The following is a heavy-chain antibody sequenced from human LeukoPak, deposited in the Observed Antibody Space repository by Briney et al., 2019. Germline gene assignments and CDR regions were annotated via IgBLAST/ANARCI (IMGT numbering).Heavy chain of an antibody. CDR3: ARLVGSSWYREVLRGRDY. D-gene: IGHD6-13*01. Sequence: SSETLSLTCTVSGASISNYYWSWLRQPAGKGPEWIGHISTSGNTNYSPSLKSRVTMSVDTSKNRISLKLTSVTAADTAVYYCARLVGSSWYREVLRGRDYWGQGTLVTVSS. V-gene: IGHV4-4*07. CDR1: GASISNYY. J-gene: IGHJ4*02. CDR2: ISTSGNT.